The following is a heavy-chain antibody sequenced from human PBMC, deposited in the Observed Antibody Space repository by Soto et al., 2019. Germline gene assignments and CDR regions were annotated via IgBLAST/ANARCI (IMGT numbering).Heavy chain of an antibody. CDR3: ARARYYYDSSGYPDY. CDR2: IIPIFGTA. D-gene: IGHD3-22*01. CDR1: GGTFSSYA. Sequence: SVKVSCKASGGTFSSYAISWVRQAPGQGLEWMGGIIPIFGTANYAQKFQGRVTITADESTSTAYMELSSLRSEDTAVYYCARARYYYDSSGYPDYWGQGTLVTVSS. V-gene: IGHV1-69*13. J-gene: IGHJ4*02.